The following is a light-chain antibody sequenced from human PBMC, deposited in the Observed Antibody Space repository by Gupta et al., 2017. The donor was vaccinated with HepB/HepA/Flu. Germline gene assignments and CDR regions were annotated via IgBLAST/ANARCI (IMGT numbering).Light chain of an antibody. CDR2: KTS. V-gene: IGKV1-5*03. CDR1: QNTGYW. CDR3: QQYNNYPWT. Sequence: DIQITQSPSTLSASVGDRVTLPCRASQNTGYWLAWFQQKPGKAPNLLISKTSTLESGVPSRFSGSGSGTEFTLTISSLQPDDFATYYCQQYNNYPWTFGQGTKVEIK. J-gene: IGKJ1*01.